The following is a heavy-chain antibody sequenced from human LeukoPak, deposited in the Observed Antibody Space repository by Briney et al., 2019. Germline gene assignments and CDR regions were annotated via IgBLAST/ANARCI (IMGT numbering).Heavy chain of an antibody. CDR1: GFTFSSYG. CDR2: ISYDGSNK. Sequence: PGGSLRLSCAASGFTFSSYGMHWVRQAPGKGLEWVAVISYDGSNKYYADSVKGRFTISRDNSKNTLYLQMNSLKTEDTAVYYCTTEVRQWYYYYMDVWGKGTTVTISS. D-gene: IGHD6-19*01. CDR3: TTEVRQWYYYYMDV. V-gene: IGHV3-30*03. J-gene: IGHJ6*03.